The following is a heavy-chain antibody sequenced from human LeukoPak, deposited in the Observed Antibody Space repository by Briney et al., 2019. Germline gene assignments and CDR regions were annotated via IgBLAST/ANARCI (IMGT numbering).Heavy chain of an antibody. CDR3: ARDPADYGDYVRWFDP. D-gene: IGHD4-17*01. CDR2: IYTSGST. V-gene: IGHV4-4*07. J-gene: IGHJ5*02. Sequence: SETLSLTCTVSGGSISSYYWSWIRQPAGKGLEWFGRIYTSGSTNYNPSLKSRVTISVDKSKNQFSLKLSSVTAADTAVYYCARDPADYGDYVRWFDPWGQGTLVTVSS. CDR1: GGSISSYY.